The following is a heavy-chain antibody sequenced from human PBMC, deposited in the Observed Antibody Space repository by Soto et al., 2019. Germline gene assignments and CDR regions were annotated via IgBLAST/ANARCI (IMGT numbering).Heavy chain of an antibody. CDR3: ARVNVVVVAATREYYFGQ. CDR1: GYTFTGYY. J-gene: IGHJ4*02. Sequence: QVQLVQSGAEVKKPGASVKVSCKASGYTFTGYYMHWVRQAPGQGLEWMGWINPNSGGTNYAQKFQGRVTMTRDTSISTAYMELSRLRSDDTAVYYCARVNVVVVAATREYYFGQWGQGTLVTVSS. CDR2: INPNSGGT. V-gene: IGHV1-2*02. D-gene: IGHD2-15*01.